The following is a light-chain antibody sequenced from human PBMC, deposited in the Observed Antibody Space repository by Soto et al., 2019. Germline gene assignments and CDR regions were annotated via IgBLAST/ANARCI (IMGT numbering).Light chain of an antibody. CDR3: QSSDSSLSVV. V-gene: IGLV1-40*01. Sequence: QSVLTQPPSVSGAPGQRVTISCTGSSSNIGAGYDVHWYQQLPGTAPKLLIYGNSNRPSGVPDRFSASTSGTSASLAITALQAEDEADYYCQSSDSSLSVVFGGGTKLTVL. CDR1: SSNIGAGYD. CDR2: GNS. J-gene: IGLJ2*01.